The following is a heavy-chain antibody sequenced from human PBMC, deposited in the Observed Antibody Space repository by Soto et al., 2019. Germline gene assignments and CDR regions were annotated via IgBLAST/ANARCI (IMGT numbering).Heavy chain of an antibody. CDR2: INAGNGNT. CDR3: ARDLFTIFGDSYYYYYMDV. D-gene: IGHD3-3*01. J-gene: IGHJ6*03. CDR1: GYTFTSYA. Sequence: ASVKVSCKASGYTFTSYAMHWVRQAPGQRLEWMGWINAGNGNTKYSQKFQGRVTITRDTSASTAYMELSSLRSEDTAVYYCARDLFTIFGDSYYYYYMDVWGKGTTVTVSS. V-gene: IGHV1-3*01.